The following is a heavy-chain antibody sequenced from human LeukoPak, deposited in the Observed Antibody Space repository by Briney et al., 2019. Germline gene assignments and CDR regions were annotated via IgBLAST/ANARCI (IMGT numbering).Heavy chain of an antibody. J-gene: IGHJ3*02. Sequence: ASETLSLTCTVSGGSITSGGFYWSWIRQPPGKGLEWIGYIYYSGTTYYNPSLQSRVTLSVDTSKKLFSPHLNSVTAADTAVYYCARVYHNKPAYDIWGQETMVTVSS. CDR2: IYYSGTT. CDR1: GGSITSGGFY. CDR3: ARVYHNKPAYDI. V-gene: IGHV4-31*03. D-gene: IGHD2-2*02.